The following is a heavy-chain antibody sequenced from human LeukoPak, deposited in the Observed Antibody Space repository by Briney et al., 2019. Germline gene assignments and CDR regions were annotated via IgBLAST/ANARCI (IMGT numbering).Heavy chain of an antibody. Sequence: GASLRLSCSASGFTFSTYAMTWVRQAPGKGLEWVSAISSGGSGTYYVDSVKGRFTISRDNSKNTLYLQMNSLRAEDTAVYYCARSTSVTPTEFDYWGQGTLVTVSS. V-gene: IGHV3-23*01. J-gene: IGHJ4*02. CDR1: GFTFSTYA. CDR3: ARSTSVTPTEFDY. D-gene: IGHD4-17*01. CDR2: ISSGGSGT.